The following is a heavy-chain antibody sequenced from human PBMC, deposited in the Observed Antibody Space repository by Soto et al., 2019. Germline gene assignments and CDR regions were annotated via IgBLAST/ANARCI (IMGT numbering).Heavy chain of an antibody. CDR3: ARGPYYDLIWNYYYMDV. CDR1: GGSISGHY. Sequence: QVQLQESCPGLVKPSETLSLSCSVSGGSISGHYWSWVRQTPGKGLEWIGYMYYSGSTNYNPSLKSRVTISVDTSKNHFSLMLTSVTAADTAVYYCARGPYYDLIWNYYYMDVWGKGTTVTVSS. D-gene: IGHD3-16*01. V-gene: IGHV4-59*08. CDR2: MYYSGST. J-gene: IGHJ6*03.